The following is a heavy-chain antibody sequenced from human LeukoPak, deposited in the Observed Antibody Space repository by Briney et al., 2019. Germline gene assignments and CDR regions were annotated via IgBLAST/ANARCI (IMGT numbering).Heavy chain of an antibody. CDR3: ARAGYSSSWYSRWSDP. CDR2: INPNSGGT. CDR1: GYTFTGYY. J-gene: IGHJ5*02. Sequence: ASVKVSCKASGYTFTGYYMHWVRQAPGQGLEWMGWINPNSGGTNYAQKFQGRVTMTRDTSISTAYMELSRLRSDDTAVYYCARAGYSSSWYSRWSDPWGQGTLVTVSS. V-gene: IGHV1-2*02. D-gene: IGHD6-13*01.